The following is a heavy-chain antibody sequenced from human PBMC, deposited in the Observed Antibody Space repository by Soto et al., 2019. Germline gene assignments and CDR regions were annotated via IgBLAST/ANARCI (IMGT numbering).Heavy chain of an antibody. D-gene: IGHD3-9*01. V-gene: IGHV4-61*01. CDR2: IYYSGST. Sequence: PSETLSLTCTVSGGSVSSGSYCWSWIRQPPGRGLERIGYIYYSGSTNYNPSLKSRVTMSVDTSKNQFSLNLSSVTAADTAVYYCAGEALYYDILTGYYEGYYFDSWGLGTLVTVSS. J-gene: IGHJ4*02. CDR3: AGEALYYDILTGYYEGYYFDS. CDR1: GGSVSSGSYC.